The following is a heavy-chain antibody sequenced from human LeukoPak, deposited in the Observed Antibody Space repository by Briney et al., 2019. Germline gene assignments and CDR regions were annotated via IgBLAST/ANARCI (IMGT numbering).Heavy chain of an antibody. D-gene: IGHD3-3*01. J-gene: IGHJ6*02. Sequence: PSEPLSLTCTVSGGSISSGSYYGRWIPQPAGKGLVWIGRIYSSGSTNYNPSLQRRVTISVDTSKNQFSLMLSSVTAADTAVYYCARERFVYGMDVWGQGTTVTVS. CDR1: GGSISSGSYY. V-gene: IGHV4-61*02. CDR2: IYSSGST. CDR3: ARERFVYGMDV.